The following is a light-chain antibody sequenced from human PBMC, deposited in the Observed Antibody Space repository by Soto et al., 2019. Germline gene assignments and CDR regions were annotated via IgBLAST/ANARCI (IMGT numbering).Light chain of an antibody. CDR1: NNDSGGYTY. CDR3: SSYSRSIDYV. V-gene: IGLV2-8*01. CDR2: EVN. Sequence: QSVLTQPPSASRSPGQAVTISCTGNNNDSGGYTYVSWYQQLTRKAPKRIIYEVNKRPSGIPDRFSGSKSGNTASLTVSGLQPEDEAEYFCSSYSRSIDYVFGTGTKVTVL. J-gene: IGLJ1*01.